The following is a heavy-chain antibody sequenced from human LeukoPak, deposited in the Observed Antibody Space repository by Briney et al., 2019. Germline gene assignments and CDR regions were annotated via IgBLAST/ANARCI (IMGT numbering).Heavy chain of an antibody. D-gene: IGHD5-24*01. J-gene: IGHJ4*02. Sequence: PGGSLRPSCAASGFTFSNYDMTWVRQAPGKGLEWVSSISATTIYRFSAGSVRGRFTISRDNVENSLYLQMNDLRREDTAVYYCARIGLGRDAYNSFDYWGQGTLVIVSS. CDR2: ISATTIYR. CDR1: GFTFSNYD. V-gene: IGHV3-21*01. CDR3: ARIGLGRDAYNSFDY.